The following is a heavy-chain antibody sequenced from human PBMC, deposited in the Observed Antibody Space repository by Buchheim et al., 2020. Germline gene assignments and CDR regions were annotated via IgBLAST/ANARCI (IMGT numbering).Heavy chain of an antibody. J-gene: IGHJ6*03. CDR1: GGSISSGGYY. D-gene: IGHD4-23*01. CDR2: IFYSGST. V-gene: IGHV4-31*03. Sequence: QVQLQESGPGLVKPSQTLSLTCTVSGGSISSGGYYWSWIRQHPGKGLEWIGYIFYSGSTSYNTSLKSRVTISVDTSKNQFSLRLTSVTAADTAVYYCARGRRDCGGTPRSYYYCYYMDVWGKGTT. CDR3: ARGRRDCGGTPRSYYYCYYMDV.